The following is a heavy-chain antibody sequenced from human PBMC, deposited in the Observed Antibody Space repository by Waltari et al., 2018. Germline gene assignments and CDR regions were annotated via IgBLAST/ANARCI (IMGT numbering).Heavy chain of an antibody. CDR1: GFTFSSYA. D-gene: IGHD2-2*01. CDR3: AKTSADCSSTSCYRVGGDYFDY. J-gene: IGHJ4*02. Sequence: EVQLLESGGGLVQPGGSLRLSCAASGFTFSSYAMSWVRQAPGKGLEWVSAMSGSGGSTYYADSVKGRFTISRDNSKNTLYLQMNSLRAEDTAVYYCAKTSADCSSTSCYRVGGDYFDYWGQGTLVTVSS. V-gene: IGHV3-23*01. CDR2: MSGSGGST.